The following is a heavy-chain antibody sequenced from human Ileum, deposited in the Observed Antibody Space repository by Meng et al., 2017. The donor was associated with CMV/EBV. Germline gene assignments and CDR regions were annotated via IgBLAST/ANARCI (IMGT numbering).Heavy chain of an antibody. CDR1: GFTFNRYY. Sequence: GGSLRLSCAASGFTFNRYYMNWVRQAPGKGLEWVASISTTDRYLRYAGSVKGRFTISRDNVQNSIYLQMNDLRAEDTAVYYCARDDFDYQKFCDFWGQGTLVTVSS. V-gene: IGHV3-21*01. J-gene: IGHJ4*02. D-gene: IGHD3-9*01. CDR3: ARDDFDYQKFCDF. CDR2: ISTTDRYL.